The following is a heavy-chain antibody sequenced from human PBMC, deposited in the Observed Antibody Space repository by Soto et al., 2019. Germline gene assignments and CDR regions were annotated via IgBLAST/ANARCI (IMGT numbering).Heavy chain of an antibody. D-gene: IGHD2-21*02. J-gene: IGHJ3*01. V-gene: IGHV5-51*01. Sequence: PGESLKISCKGSGYSFTSYWIGWVRQMPGKGLEWMGIIYPGDSDTRYSPSFQGQVTISADKSISTAYLQWSSLKASDTAMYYCASPALVTASDDAFDFWGQGTMVPVSS. CDR2: IYPGDSDT. CDR3: ASPALVTASDDAFDF. CDR1: GYSFTSYW.